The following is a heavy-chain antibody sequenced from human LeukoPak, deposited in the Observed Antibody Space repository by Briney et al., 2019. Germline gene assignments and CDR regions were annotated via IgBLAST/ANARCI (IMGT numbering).Heavy chain of an antibody. CDR3: ARDRDWNYWFDA. J-gene: IGHJ5*02. V-gene: IGHV4-59*12. CDR2: IYYSGST. D-gene: IGHD1-7*01. CDR1: GGSINSYY. Sequence: SETLSLTCTVSGGSINSYYWSWIRQPPGKGLEWIGYIYYSGSTSFNPSLQSRVTISVDTSKNQFSLKLSSVTAADTAVYYCARDRDWNYWFDAWGQGTLVTVST.